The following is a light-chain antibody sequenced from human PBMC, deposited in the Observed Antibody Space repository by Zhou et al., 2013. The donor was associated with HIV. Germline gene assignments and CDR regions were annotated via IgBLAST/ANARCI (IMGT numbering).Light chain of an antibody. CDR3: QQCNSYSRT. CDR2: KAS. J-gene: IGKJ1*01. CDR1: QSISSW. V-gene: IGKV1-5*03. Sequence: DIQMTQSPSTLSASVGDRVTITCRASQSISSWLAWYQQKPGKAPKLLIYKASSLESGVPSRFSGSGSGTEFTLTISSLQPDDFATYYCQQCNSYSRTFGQGTKVEXK.